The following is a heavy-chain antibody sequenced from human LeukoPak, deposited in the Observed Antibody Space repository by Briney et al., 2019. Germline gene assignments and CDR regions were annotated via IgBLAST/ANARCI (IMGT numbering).Heavy chain of an antibody. CDR2: INQSGST. V-gene: IGHV4-34*01. Sequence: SETLSLTCAVYRASFSDYYWSWIRQPPGKGLEWIGEINQSGSTNYIPSLRSRVTISIDTSKNHSSLTLTSVTAADTAVYYCARGSTWFDPWGQGTLVTVSS. CDR3: ARGSTWFDP. J-gene: IGHJ5*02. CDR1: RASFSDYY.